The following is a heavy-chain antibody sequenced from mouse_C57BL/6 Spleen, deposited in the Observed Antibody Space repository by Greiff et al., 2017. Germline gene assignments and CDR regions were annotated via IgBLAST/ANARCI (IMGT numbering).Heavy chain of an antibody. D-gene: IGHD2-1*01. CDR2: ISSGGSYT. Sequence: DVHLVESGGDLVKPGGSLKLSCAASGFTFSSYGMSWVRQTPDKGLEWVATISSGGSYTYYPDSVKGRCTICRDNAKNTPYLQISSLKSEDTAMYYWARHKGYGNSDYWGQGTLSQSPQ. V-gene: IGHV5-6*01. CDR1: GFTFSSYG. CDR3: ARHKGYGNSDY. J-gene: IGHJ2*01.